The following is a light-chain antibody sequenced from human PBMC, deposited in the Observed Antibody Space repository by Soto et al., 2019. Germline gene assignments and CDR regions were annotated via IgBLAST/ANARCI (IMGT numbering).Light chain of an antibody. J-gene: IGLJ1*01. CDR2: EVS. Sequence: QSALTQSASVSGSPGQSITISCTGTSSDVGGYNRVSWYQKHPAKAPKLMIYEVSTRPSGVSNRISGSKSGNTASLTISGLQAEDEADYSCTSYTSSTSDVFGTGTKLTVL. CDR3: TSYTSSTSDV. CDR1: SSDVGGYNR. V-gene: IGLV2-14*01.